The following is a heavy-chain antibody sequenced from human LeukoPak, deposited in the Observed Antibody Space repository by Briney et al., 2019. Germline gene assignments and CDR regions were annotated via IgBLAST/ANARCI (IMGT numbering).Heavy chain of an antibody. J-gene: IGHJ2*01. CDR1: GFTLSTNA. Sequence: PGGSLRLSCLTSGFTLSTNAMSWVRQAPGKGLEWISGISGSGASTYYADSVKGRFTISRDDSRNTLYLHMNTLRAEDTAIYYCAKDRTVGASYWYFDLWGQGTLVTVSS. CDR3: AKDRTVGASYWYFDL. CDR2: ISGSGAST. D-gene: IGHD1-26*01. V-gene: IGHV3-23*01.